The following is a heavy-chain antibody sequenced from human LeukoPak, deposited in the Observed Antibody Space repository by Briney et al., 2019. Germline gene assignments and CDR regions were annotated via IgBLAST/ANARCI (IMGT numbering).Heavy chain of an antibody. D-gene: IGHD6-13*01. J-gene: IGHJ3*02. CDR3: AREHAEHLVRPSAFDI. CDR2: IYYTGST. CDR1: GGSIISYY. V-gene: IGHV4-59*01. Sequence: SETLSLTCTVSGGSIISYYWTWIRQPPGKGLEWIGNIYYTGSTNYNPSLKSRVTISVDTSKNQFSLRLSSVTAADTAVYYCAREHAEHLVRPSAFDIWGRGTMVAVSS.